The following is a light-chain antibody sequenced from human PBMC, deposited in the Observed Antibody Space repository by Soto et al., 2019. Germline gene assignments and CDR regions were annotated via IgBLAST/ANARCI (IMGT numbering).Light chain of an antibody. V-gene: IGLV3-1*01. Sequence: SYELTQPPSVSVSPGQTASITCSGDKLGDRYASWYQQKPGQSPVLVIYQDNKRPSGIPERFSGSNSENTATLTISGTQTMDEADYYCQAWDSSTVVFGGGTQLTVL. CDR1: KLGDRY. J-gene: IGLJ2*01. CDR3: QAWDSSTVV. CDR2: QDN.